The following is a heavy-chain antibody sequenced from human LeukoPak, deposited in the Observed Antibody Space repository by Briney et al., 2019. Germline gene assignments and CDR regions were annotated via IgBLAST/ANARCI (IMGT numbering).Heavy chain of an antibody. CDR3: TREGGGYGDYAVDFDY. V-gene: IGHV3-49*03. CDR2: MRSKGYGGTT. Sequence: PGGSLRLSCKASGFTFGDYAMSCFRQAPGKGLEWVAFMRSKGYGGTTEYAASVKGRFTISRDDSKSIAYLQMNSLKTEDTAVYYCTREGGGYGDYAVDFDYWGQGTLVTVSS. J-gene: IGHJ4*02. D-gene: IGHD4-17*01. CDR1: GFTFGDYA.